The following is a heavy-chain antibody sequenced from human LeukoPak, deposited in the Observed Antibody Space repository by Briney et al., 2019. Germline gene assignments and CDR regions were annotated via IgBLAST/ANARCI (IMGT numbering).Heavy chain of an antibody. CDR3: ARSLVPEVDY. CDR1: GGSISSSSYY. V-gene: IGHV4-39*01. J-gene: IGHJ4*02. Sequence: SETLSLTCTVSGGSISSSSYYWGWIRQPPGKGLEWIGSIYYSGSTYYNPSLKSRVTISVDTSKNQFSLKLSSVTAADTAVYYCARSLVPEVDYWGQGTLVTVSS. CDR2: IYYSGST.